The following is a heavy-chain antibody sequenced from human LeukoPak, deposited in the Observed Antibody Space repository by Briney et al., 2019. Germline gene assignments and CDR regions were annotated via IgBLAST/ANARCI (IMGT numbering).Heavy chain of an antibody. CDR3: ARDVQNYYDSTGFDP. J-gene: IGHJ5*02. D-gene: IGHD3-22*01. Sequence: ASVKVSCKASGHTFTGYYMHWVRQAPGQGLEWMGWINPNSGGTNYAQKFQGRVTMTRDTSISTAYMELSRLRSDDTAVYYCARDVQNYYDSTGFDPWGQGTLVTVSS. V-gene: IGHV1-2*02. CDR1: GHTFTGYY. CDR2: INPNSGGT.